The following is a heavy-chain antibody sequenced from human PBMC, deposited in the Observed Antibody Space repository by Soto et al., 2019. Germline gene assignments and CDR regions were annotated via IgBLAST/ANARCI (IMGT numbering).Heavy chain of an antibody. CDR3: ARRPKAMVVANF. V-gene: IGHV4-34*01. Sequence: QVQIQQWGAGLLKPSETLSLTCAVYGGSFSDDYWSWIRQSPGKGLEWIGEINHSGTTNYNPSLKSRVTMSVDTSKKQSSLKVTSLTAADAAVYYCARRPKAMVVANFWGQGTLVTVSS. D-gene: IGHD2-21*01. J-gene: IGHJ4*02. CDR1: GGSFSDDY. CDR2: INHSGTT.